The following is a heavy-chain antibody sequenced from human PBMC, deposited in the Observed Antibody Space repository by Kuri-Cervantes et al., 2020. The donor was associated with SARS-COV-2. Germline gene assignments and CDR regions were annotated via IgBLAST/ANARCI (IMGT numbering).Heavy chain of an antibody. D-gene: IGHD2-2*02. CDR2: ISAYNGNT. CDR3: GRDIVVVPAAIPARYYYYYGMDV. J-gene: IGHJ6*02. CDR1: GYTFTSYG. V-gene: IGHV1-18*01. Sequence: ASVKVSCKASGYTFTSYGISWVRQAPGQGLEWMGWISAYNGNTNYAQTLQGRVTMTTDTSTSTAYMELSSLRSEDTAVYYCGRDIVVVPAAIPARYYYYYGMDVWGQGTAVTVSS.